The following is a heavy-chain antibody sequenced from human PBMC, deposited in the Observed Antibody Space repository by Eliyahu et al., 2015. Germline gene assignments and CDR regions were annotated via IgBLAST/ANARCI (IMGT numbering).Heavy chain of an antibody. Sequence: QVTLKESGPTLVKPTQTLTLTCTFSGFSLSTSGMRVSWIRQPPGKALEWLARIDWDDDKFYSTSLKTRLTISKDTSKNQVVLTMTNMDPVDTATYYCARMTGQWLVFDYWGQGTLVTVSS. CDR3: ARMTGQWLVFDY. D-gene: IGHD6-19*01. CDR1: GFSLSTSGMR. J-gene: IGHJ4*02. V-gene: IGHV2-70*04. CDR2: IDWDDDK.